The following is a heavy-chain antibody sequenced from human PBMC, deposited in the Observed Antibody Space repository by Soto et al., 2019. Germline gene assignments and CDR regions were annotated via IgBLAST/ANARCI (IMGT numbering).Heavy chain of an antibody. J-gene: IGHJ6*02. CDR3: TKDAAGTGSTSCFGMDG. CDR1: GFTFSNYA. CDR2: ISGSGGSI. V-gene: IGHV3-23*01. D-gene: IGHD2-2*01. Sequence: PGGSLRLSCAASGFTFSNYAMSWVRQAPGKGLEWVSAISGSGGSIYYVDSVKGRFIISRDKSKNTLHLQMDSLRAEDTAVYYCTKDAAGTGSTSCFGMDGWGQGTTVTVSS.